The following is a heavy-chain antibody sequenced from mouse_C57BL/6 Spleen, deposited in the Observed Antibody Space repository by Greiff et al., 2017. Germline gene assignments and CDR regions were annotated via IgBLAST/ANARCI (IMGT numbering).Heavy chain of an antibody. CDR1: GYTFTSYW. V-gene: IGHV1-64*01. J-gene: IGHJ2*01. CDR2: IHPNSGST. D-gene: IGHD2-1*01. Sequence: VQLQQPGAELVKPGASVKLSCKASGYTFTSYWMHWVKQRPGQGLEWIGMIHPNSGSTNYNEKFKSKATLTVDKSSSTAYIQLSSLTSEDSAVYYLSSSILYGNEDYFYFWGQGTPPTVPS. CDR3: SSSILYGNEDYFYF.